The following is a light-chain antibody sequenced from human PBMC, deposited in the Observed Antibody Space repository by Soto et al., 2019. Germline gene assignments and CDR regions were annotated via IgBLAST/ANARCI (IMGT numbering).Light chain of an antibody. CDR2: AAS. CDR1: PGISSW. CDR3: QQANSFPIT. J-gene: IGKJ5*01. Sequence: DIQMTQSPSSVSASVGDRVTITCRASPGISSWLAWYQKKPGKAPNLLIYAASSLQSGVPSRFSGSESGTDFTLTISSLQPEDCAIYFCQQANSFPITLGQGTRLEIK. V-gene: IGKV1-12*01.